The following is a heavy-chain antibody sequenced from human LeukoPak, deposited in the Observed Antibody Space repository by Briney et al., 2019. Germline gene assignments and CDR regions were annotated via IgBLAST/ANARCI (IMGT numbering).Heavy chain of an antibody. CDR2: IWYDGSNK. J-gene: IGHJ3*02. D-gene: IGHD3-22*01. CDR3: ARGTHLLGDSSGYYYDEDAFDI. CDR1: GFTFSSYT. Sequence: GGSLRLSCAASGFTFSSYTMSWIRQAPGKGLEWVAVIWYDGSNKYYADSVKGRFTISRDNSKNTLYLQMNSLRAEDTAVYYCARGTHLLGDSSGYYYDEDAFDIWSQGTMVTVSS. V-gene: IGHV3-33*08.